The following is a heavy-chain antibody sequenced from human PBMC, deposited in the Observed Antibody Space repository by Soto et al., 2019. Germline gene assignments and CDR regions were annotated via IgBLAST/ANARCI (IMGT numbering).Heavy chain of an antibody. V-gene: IGHV4-31*03. Sequence: QVQLQESGPGLVKPSQTLSLTCTVSGGSISSGGYYWSWIRQHPGKGLEWIGYIYYSGSTYYNPSLKSRVTISVDTSKNQFSLKLSSVTAADTAVYYCARARSRIDYGDYKRPRGYYYMDVWGKGTTVTVSS. CDR2: IYYSGST. CDR3: ARARSRIDYGDYKRPRGYYYMDV. J-gene: IGHJ6*03. D-gene: IGHD4-17*01. CDR1: GGSISSGGYY.